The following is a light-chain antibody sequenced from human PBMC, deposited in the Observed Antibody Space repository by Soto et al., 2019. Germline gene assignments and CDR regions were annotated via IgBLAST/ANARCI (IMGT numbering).Light chain of an antibody. CDR3: QQRSNWPPL. CDR2: GAS. CDR1: QSVGSY. V-gene: IGKV3-11*01. J-gene: IGKJ5*01. Sequence: EIVFTQSPATLSLYPGERATLSCRASQSVGSYLVWYQQKPGQAPRLLIHGASSRATGIPARFSGSGSGTDFTLTISSLEPEDFAVYYCQQRSNWPPLFGQGTRLEIK.